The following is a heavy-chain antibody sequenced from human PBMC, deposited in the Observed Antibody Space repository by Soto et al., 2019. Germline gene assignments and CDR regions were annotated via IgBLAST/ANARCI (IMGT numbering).Heavy chain of an antibody. J-gene: IGHJ4*02. CDR2: IYSGGST. Sequence: EVQLVESGGGLVQPGGSLRLSCAASGFTVSSNYMSWVRQAPGKGLEWVSVIYSGGSTYYADSVTGRFTISRDNYKNTLNLQMNSLRAEDTSMYYCARDARTTGPPYHDNWGQGTLVTVSS. D-gene: IGHD4-17*01. CDR3: ARDARTTGPPYHDN. V-gene: IGHV3-66*01. CDR1: GFTVSSNY.